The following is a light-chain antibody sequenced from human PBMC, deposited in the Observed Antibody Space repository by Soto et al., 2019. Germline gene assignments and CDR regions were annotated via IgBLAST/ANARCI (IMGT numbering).Light chain of an antibody. CDR3: QSYDSSVIGWV. J-gene: IGLJ3*02. Sequence: QSVLTQPPSVSGAPGQRVTISCTGSSSNIGAGYDVHWYQQLPGTAPKLLIYGNSNRPSGVPDRFSGSKSGTSASLAITGLQAEDEADYYCQSYDSSVIGWVFGGGTQLTVL. CDR1: SSNIGAGYD. CDR2: GNS. V-gene: IGLV1-40*01.